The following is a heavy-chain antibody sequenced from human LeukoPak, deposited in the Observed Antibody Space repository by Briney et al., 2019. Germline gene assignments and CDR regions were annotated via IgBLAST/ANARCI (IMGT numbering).Heavy chain of an antibody. CDR1: GYTFTSYG. CDR2: ISAYNGNT. J-gene: IGHJ4*02. CDR3: AREGIAVAAPFDY. D-gene: IGHD6-19*01. V-gene: IGHV1-18*04. Sequence: ASVQFYCTAYGYTFTSYGISWVRQAPGQGLGWMGWISAYNGNTNYAQKLQGRVTMTTHTSTSTAYMELRSLRSDDTAVYYCAREGIAVAAPFDYWGQGTLVTVSS.